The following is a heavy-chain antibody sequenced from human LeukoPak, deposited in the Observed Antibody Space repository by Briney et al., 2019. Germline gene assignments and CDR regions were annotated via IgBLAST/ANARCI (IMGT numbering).Heavy chain of an antibody. CDR3: AREVDAAAAYNWFDP. Sequence: SETLSLTCAVYGGSFSGYYWSWIRQPPGKGLEWIGEINHSGSTNYNPSLKSRVTISVDTSKNQFSLKLSSVTAADTAVYYCAREVDAAAAYNWFDPWGQGTLVTVSS. CDR2: INHSGST. J-gene: IGHJ5*02. CDR1: GGSFSGYY. V-gene: IGHV4-34*01. D-gene: IGHD2-2*01.